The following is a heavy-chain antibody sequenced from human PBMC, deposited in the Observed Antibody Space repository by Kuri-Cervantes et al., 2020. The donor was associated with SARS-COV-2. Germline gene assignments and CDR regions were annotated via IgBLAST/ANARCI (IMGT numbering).Heavy chain of an antibody. Sequence: SETLTLTCSVSGGSISSYYWSWMRQPPGKGLEWIGNIHYSGSTNYNNSLDSRVTISVDTSKNQLSLRLSSVTAADTAVYYCGRLGATKGSHYDGVDVWGQGTTVTVSS. V-gene: IGHV4-59*01. CDR3: GRLGATKGSHYDGVDV. D-gene: IGHD1-26*01. J-gene: IGHJ6*02. CDR1: GGSISSYY. CDR2: IHYSGST.